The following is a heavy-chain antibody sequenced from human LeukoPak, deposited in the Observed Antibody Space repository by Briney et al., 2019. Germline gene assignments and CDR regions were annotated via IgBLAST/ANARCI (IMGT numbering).Heavy chain of an antibody. J-gene: IGHJ4*02. CDR2: ISAYNGNT. CDR3: ARSRNNMVRGAVEF. D-gene: IGHD3-10*01. CDR1: GYTFTSYG. V-gene: IGHV1-18*01. Sequence: ASVKVSCKASGYTFTSYGISWVRQAPGQGLEWMGWISAYNGNTNYAQKLQGRVTMTTDTSTSTAYMELRSLRSDDTAVYYCARSRNNMVRGAVEFWGQGTLVTVSS.